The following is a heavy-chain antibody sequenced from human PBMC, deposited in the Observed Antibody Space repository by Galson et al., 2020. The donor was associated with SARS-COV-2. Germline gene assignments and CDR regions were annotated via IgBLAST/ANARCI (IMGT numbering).Heavy chain of an antibody. CDR1: GGPISNGGYY. J-gene: IGHJ5*02. CDR2: IFYSGTT. CDR3: ATDSSGYGRFDP. Sequence: SETLSLTCAVSGGPISNGGYYWSWIRQLPGQGLEWIGYIFYSGTTYYNPSLKSRVTISIDTTKNQFSLKLNAVTAADTAVYYCATDSSGYGRFDPWGQGALVTVSS. D-gene: IGHD3-22*01. V-gene: IGHV4-31*11.